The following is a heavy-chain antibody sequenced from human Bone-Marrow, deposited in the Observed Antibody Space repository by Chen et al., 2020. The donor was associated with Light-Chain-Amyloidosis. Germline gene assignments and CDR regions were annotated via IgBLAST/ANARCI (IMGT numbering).Heavy chain of an antibody. D-gene: IGHD6-19*01. CDR2: ISSDGNNE. V-gene: IGHV3-30-3*01. CDR3: ATDSAVPGTHPPDY. J-gene: IGHJ4*02. Sequence: AAISSDGNNEFYADSVKGRFTVSRDNSRNTLSLQMTSLTRDDTAVFFCATDSAVPGTHPPDYWGQGTPVTVSS.